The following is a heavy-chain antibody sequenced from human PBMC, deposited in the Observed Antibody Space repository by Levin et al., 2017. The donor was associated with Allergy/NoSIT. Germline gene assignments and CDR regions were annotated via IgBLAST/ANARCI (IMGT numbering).Heavy chain of an antibody. Sequence: GGSLRLSCAASGFTFDDYGMTWVRQAPGKGLEWVSTVNWNGGYTGYADSVKGRFTISRDNAKNSLYLQMNRLRGEDTAFYYCARTAYSGTYYVGYLDYWGLGTLVTVSS. CDR1: GFTFDDYG. D-gene: IGHD3-10*01. CDR3: ARTAYSGTYYVGYLDY. J-gene: IGHJ4*02. CDR2: VNWNGGYT. V-gene: IGHV3-20*04.